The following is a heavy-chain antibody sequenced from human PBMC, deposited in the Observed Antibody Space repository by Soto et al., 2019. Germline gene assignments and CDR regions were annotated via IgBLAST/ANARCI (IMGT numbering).Heavy chain of an antibody. D-gene: IGHD5-12*01. Sequence: TLSLTSTVSCGSIRSYYWSWIRQPPGKGLEWIGYIYYSGSTNYNPSLKSRVTISVDTSKNQFSLKLSSVTAADTAVYYCARDLAGYRAFDIWGQGTMVTVSS. CDR1: CGSIRSYY. CDR3: ARDLAGYRAFDI. J-gene: IGHJ3*02. CDR2: IYYSGST. V-gene: IGHV4-59*01.